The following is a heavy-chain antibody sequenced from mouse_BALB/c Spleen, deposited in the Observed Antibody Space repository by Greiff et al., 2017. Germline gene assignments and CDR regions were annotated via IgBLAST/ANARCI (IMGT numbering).Heavy chain of an antibody. CDR1: GFTFSSFG. V-gene: IGHV5-17*02. J-gene: IGHJ4*01. D-gene: IGHD2-1*01. Sequence: EVMLVESGGGLVQPGGSRKLSCAASGFTFSSFGMHWVRQAPEKGLEWVAYISSGSSTIYYADTVKGRFTISRDNPKNTLFLQMTSLRSEDTAMYYCARALYGNYLYYYAMDYWGQRASVTVSS. CDR3: ARALYGNYLYYYAMDY. CDR2: ISSGSSTI.